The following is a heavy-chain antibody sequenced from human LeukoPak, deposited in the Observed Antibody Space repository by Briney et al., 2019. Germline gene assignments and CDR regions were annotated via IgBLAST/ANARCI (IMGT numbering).Heavy chain of an antibody. V-gene: IGHV3-23*01. Sequence: GGSQRLSCAASGFTFSPYAMNWFRQAPGKGLEWVSVITGNSGLINYADSVKGRFTISRDNSKNTLYLQMNSLRVEDTAIYYCAKDWKPDGLYDLDHWGQGTLVIVSS. J-gene: IGHJ1*01. CDR1: GFTFSPYA. CDR3: AKDWKPDGLYDLDH. CDR2: ITGNSGLI. D-gene: IGHD5/OR15-5a*01.